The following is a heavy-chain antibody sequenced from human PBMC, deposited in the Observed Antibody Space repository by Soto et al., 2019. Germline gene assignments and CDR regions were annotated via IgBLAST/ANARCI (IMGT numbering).Heavy chain of an antibody. J-gene: IGHJ5*02. CDR3: ARVIRGAYYNSPLDT. D-gene: IGHD3-10*01. CDR2: INPYSGGA. V-gene: IGHV1-2*02. CDR1: GYTFTGDF. Sequence: ASVKVSCKASGYTFTGDFMHWVRQAPGQGLEWMGWINPYSGGADYAQSFQGRVTMTRDTSISTVYMELSRLRFDDTAVYYCARVIRGAYYNSPLDTWGQGTVGTVSS.